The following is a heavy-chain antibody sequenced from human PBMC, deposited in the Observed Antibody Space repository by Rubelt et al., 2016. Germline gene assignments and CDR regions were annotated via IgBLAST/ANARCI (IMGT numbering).Heavy chain of an antibody. Sequence: QVQLQQWGAGLLKPSETLSLTCAVYGGSFSGYYWSWIRQPPGKGLEWIGSIYYSGSTYYNPSLKSRVPIPVDTAKDQFSRKLSSVTAADTAVYYCAGDLLPGNWYFDLWGRGTLVTVSS. J-gene: IGHJ2*01. V-gene: IGHV4-34*01. CDR3: AGDLLPGNWYFDL. CDR2: IYYSGST. CDR1: GGSFSGYY.